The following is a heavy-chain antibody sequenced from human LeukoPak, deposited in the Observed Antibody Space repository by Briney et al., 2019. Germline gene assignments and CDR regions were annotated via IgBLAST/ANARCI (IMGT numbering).Heavy chain of an antibody. CDR2: ISTYNGNT. J-gene: IGHJ4*02. CDR3: ATGGVYSRGPYYFDY. D-gene: IGHD4-11*01. V-gene: IGHV1-18*01. CDR1: GYTFTSYG. Sequence: GASVKVSCEASGYTFTSYGISWVRQAPGQGLEWMGWISTYNGNTNYAQKLQGRVTMTTDTSTSTAYMELRSLRSEDTAVYYCATGGVYSRGPYYFDYWGQGTLVTVSS.